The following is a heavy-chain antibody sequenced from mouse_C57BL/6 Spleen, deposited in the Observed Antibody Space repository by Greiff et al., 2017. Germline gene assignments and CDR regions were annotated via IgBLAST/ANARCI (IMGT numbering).Heavy chain of an antibody. CDR3: TASFVYAMDY. CDR2: IRLKSDNYAT. Sequence: EVKLMESGGGLVQPGGSMKLSCVASGFTFSNYWMNWVRQSPEKGLEWVAQIRLKSDNYATHYAESVKGRFTITRDDSKNSIYLQMNNLRAEDTGIYYCTASFVYAMDYWGQGTSVTVSS. D-gene: IGHD1-2*01. J-gene: IGHJ4*01. V-gene: IGHV6-3*01. CDR1: GFTFSNYW.